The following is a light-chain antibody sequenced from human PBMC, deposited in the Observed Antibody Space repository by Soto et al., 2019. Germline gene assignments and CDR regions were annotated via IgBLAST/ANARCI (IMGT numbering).Light chain of an antibody. V-gene: IGKV3-15*01. CDR3: QQYGDRPRT. CDR1: QSDNNN. J-gene: IGKJ1*01. Sequence: EIVLAQSPGTVSLSPGERATLSCRASQSDNNNLAWYQQKLGQAPRVLIYGASTRATGIPVRFSGSVSGTEFTLTISSLESEDFAVYFCQQYGDRPRTFSQGTKVDIK. CDR2: GAS.